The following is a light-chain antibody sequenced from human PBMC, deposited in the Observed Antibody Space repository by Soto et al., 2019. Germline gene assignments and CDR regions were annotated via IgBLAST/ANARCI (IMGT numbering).Light chain of an antibody. Sequence: QSALTQPASVSGSPGQSITISCTGTSSDVGGYNYVSWYQQHPGKAPKLIIYEVSYRPSGVSNRFSGSKSGNTASLAISGLQAEDEADYYCNSYTHITTTVFGTGTKLTVL. J-gene: IGLJ1*01. CDR3: NSYTHITTTV. CDR2: EVS. V-gene: IGLV2-14*01. CDR1: SSDVGGYNY.